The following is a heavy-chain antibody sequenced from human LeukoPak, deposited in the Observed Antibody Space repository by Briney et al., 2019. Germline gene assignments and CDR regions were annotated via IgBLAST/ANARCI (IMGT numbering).Heavy chain of an antibody. J-gene: IGHJ4*02. V-gene: IGHV3-23*01. CDR2: ISGSGGST. CDR3: AKSVSVYCSGGSCYFDY. D-gene: IGHD2-15*01. CDR1: GFTFSSYA. Sequence: GGSLRLSCAASGFTFSSYAMSWVRQAPGKGLEWVSAISGSGGSTYYADSMKGRFTISRDNSKNTLYLQMNSLRAEDTAVYYCAKSVSVYCSGGSCYFDYWGQGTLVTVSS.